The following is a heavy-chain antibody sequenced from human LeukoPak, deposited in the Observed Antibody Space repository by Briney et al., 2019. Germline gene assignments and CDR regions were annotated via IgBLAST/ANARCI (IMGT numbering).Heavy chain of an antibody. CDR1: GYTFTGYY. D-gene: IGHD1-26*01. Sequence: ASVKVSCKASGYTFTGYYMHWVRQAPGQGLEWMGWINPNSGGTNYAQKLQGRVTMTTDTSTSTAYMELRSLRSDDTAVYYCARVGGASGRFDPWGQGTLVTVSS. V-gene: IGHV1-2*02. CDR3: ARVGGASGRFDP. J-gene: IGHJ5*02. CDR2: INPNSGGT.